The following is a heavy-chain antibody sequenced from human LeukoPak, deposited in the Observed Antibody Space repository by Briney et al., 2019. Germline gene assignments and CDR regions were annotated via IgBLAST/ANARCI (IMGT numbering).Heavy chain of an antibody. CDR1: GGSISSYY. V-gene: IGHV4-59*12. CDR3: ARDGRATVTSAFDY. D-gene: IGHD4-17*01. CDR2: IYYSGST. J-gene: IGHJ4*02. Sequence: SETLSLTCSVSGGSISSYYWSWIRQPPGKQLEWIGYIYYSGSTNYNPSLKSRVTISVDKSKNQFSLKLSSVTAADTAVYYCARDGRATVTSAFDYWGQGTLVTVSS.